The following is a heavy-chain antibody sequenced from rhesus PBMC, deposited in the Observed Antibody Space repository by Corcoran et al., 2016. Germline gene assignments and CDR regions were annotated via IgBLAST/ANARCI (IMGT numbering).Heavy chain of an antibody. J-gene: IGHJ4*01. Sequence: QVQLQESGPGLVKPSETLSLTCPVSGASIRRNWWSWIRPPPGKGLEWFGEIDGNSGKTNYSPALKSRVTISKDASKNQISLNLSSVTAADTAGYYCGRELRWLLQQAYWGQGVLVTVSS. CDR2: IDGNSGKT. D-gene: IGHD3-28*01. CDR3: GRELRWLLQQAY. CDR1: GASIRRNW. V-gene: IGHV4-80*01.